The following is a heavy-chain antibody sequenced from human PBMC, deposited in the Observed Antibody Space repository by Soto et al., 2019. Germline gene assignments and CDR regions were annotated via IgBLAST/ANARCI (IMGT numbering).Heavy chain of an antibody. Sequence: QVQLVESGGGVVQPGRSLRLSCAASGFTFSSYGMHWVRQAPGKGLEWVTVISYDGKVAYYADSVKGRFTISRDNSKNTLYLQMNSLRTEDTAMYYCAKEGPITNWYFDYWGQVTLVTVSS. J-gene: IGHJ4*02. CDR3: AKEGPITNWYFDY. CDR1: GFTFSSYG. D-gene: IGHD1-1*01. V-gene: IGHV3-30*18. CDR2: ISYDGKVA.